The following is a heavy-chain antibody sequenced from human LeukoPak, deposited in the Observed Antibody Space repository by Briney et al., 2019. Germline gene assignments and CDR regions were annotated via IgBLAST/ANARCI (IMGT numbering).Heavy chain of an antibody. CDR3: ASSYYDFWSGYDYYYYYYMDV. CDR2: IYYSGST. J-gene: IGHJ6*03. V-gene: IGHV4-59*01. Sequence: SETLSLTCTVSGGSISSYYWSWIRQPPGKGLEWIGYIYYSGSTNYNPSLKSRVTIAVDTSKNQLSLKLSSVTAADTAVYYCASSYYDFWSGYDYYYYYYMDVWGKGTTVTVSS. D-gene: IGHD3-3*01. CDR1: GGSISSYY.